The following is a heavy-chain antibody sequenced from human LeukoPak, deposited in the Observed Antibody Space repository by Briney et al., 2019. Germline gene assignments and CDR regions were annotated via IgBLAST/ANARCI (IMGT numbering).Heavy chain of an antibody. Sequence: GGSLRLSCAASGFTFSSYWMSWVRQAPGKGLEWVANIKQDGSEKYYVDSVKGRFTISRDNAKNSLYLQMNSLRAEDTAVYYCAKDSNDILTDYYYYYMDVWGKGTTVTVSS. CDR3: AKDSNDILTDYYYYYMDV. V-gene: IGHV3-7*01. CDR2: IKQDGSEK. CDR1: GFTFSSYW. J-gene: IGHJ6*03. D-gene: IGHD3-9*01.